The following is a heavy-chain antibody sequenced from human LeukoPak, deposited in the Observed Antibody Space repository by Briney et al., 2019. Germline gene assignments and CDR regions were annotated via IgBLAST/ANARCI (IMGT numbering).Heavy chain of an antibody. CDR2: ISWNSGSI. Sequence: GGSLRLSCAASGFTFDDYAMHWVRQAPGKGLEWVSGISWNSGSIGYADSVKGRFTISRDNAKNSLYLQMNSLRAEDTALYYCAKEKSGYSYGYRLRYGMDVWGQGTTVTVSS. CDR1: GFTFDDYA. V-gene: IGHV3-9*01. J-gene: IGHJ6*02. CDR3: AKEKSGYSYGYRLRYGMDV. D-gene: IGHD5-18*01.